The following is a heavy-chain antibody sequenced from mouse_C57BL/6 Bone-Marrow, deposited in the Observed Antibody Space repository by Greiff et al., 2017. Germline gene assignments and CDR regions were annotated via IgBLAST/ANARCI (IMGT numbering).Heavy chain of an antibody. Sequence: EVQLQQSGAELVRPGASVTLSCTASGFNIKDDYMHWVKQRPEQGLEWIGWIDPENGDTEYASKFQGKATITADTSSNTAYLQLSSLTSEDTAVYYCTTIPNFFFAYWGQGTLVTVSA. V-gene: IGHV14-4*01. CDR2: IDPENGDT. CDR1: GFNIKDDY. CDR3: TTIPNFFFAY. J-gene: IGHJ3*01.